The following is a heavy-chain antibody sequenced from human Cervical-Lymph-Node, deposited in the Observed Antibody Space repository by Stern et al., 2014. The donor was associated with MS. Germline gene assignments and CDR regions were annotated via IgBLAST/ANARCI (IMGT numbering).Heavy chain of an antibody. J-gene: IGHJ4*02. D-gene: IGHD2-15*01. CDR1: GFSFSNYA. CDR2: VSNEGSEQ. V-gene: IGHV3-30*14. Sequence: QMPLVQSGGGLVKPGRSLTLSCAASGFSFSNYAMHWVRQAPGKGLDLVAFVSNEGSEQFYADSLKGRFTIPRDHATHTQDLQMHSLRTEDTAVYYCGRDTCRGGSCYFRYWGQGILVTVSS. CDR3: GRDTCRGGSCYFRY.